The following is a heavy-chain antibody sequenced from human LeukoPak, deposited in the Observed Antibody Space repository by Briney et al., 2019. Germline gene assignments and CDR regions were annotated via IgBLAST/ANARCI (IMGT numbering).Heavy chain of an antibody. CDR2: ISSSSSYI. J-gene: IGHJ4*02. V-gene: IGHV3-21*01. CDR1: GFTFSSYS. D-gene: IGHD3-3*01. Sequence: GGSLRLSCAASGFTFSSYSMNWVRQAPGKGLEWVSSISSSSSYIYYADSVKGRFTISRDNAKNSLYLQMNSLRAGDTAVYYCARILTYYNFWSGYYHDYWGQGTLVTVSS. CDR3: ARILTYYNFWSGYYHDY.